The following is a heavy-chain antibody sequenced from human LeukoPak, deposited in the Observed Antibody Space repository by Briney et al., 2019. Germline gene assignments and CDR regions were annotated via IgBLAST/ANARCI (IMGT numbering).Heavy chain of an antibody. D-gene: IGHD3-10*01. CDR3: ARHVLVGWVRGSDYFDS. Sequence: SETLSLTCTVSGGSISSSSYYWGWIRQPPGKGLEWIGSIYYSGSTYYNPSLKSRVTISVDTSKNQFSLKLSPVTAADTAVYYCARHVLVGWVRGSDYFDSWGQGTLVTVSS. V-gene: IGHV4-39*01. CDR1: GGSISSSSYY. CDR2: IYYSGST. J-gene: IGHJ4*02.